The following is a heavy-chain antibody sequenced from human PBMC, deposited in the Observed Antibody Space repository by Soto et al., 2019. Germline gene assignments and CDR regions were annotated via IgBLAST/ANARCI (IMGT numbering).Heavy chain of an antibody. V-gene: IGHV2-70*11. Sequence: GSGPTLVNPTQTLTLTRTISGSSLSTDGMCVSWIRQPPGKALEWLARIDWNDDKYYSTPLKTRLTISKDTSKNQAVLTMTKLDPADTATYYCARVWWFGEKEYFQNWGQGTLVTVSS. J-gene: IGHJ1*01. CDR1: GSSLSTDGMC. CDR2: IDWNDDK. D-gene: IGHD2-21*01. CDR3: ARVWWFGEKEYFQN.